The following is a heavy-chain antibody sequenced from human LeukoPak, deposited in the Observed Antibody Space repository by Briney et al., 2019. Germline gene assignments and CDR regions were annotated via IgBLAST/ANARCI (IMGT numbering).Heavy chain of an antibody. CDR3: ARDRRDGYKFYYDYYGMDV. J-gene: IGHJ6*02. CDR2: IYYSGST. CDR1: GGSISSYY. D-gene: IGHD5-24*01. V-gene: IGHV4-59*01. Sequence: SETLSLTCTVSGGSISSYYWSWLRQPPGKGLAWIGHIYYSGSTNYNPSLMSRATISVDTSKNQFSLKVSSVTAADTAVYYCARDRRDGYKFYYDYYGMDVWGQGTTVTVSS.